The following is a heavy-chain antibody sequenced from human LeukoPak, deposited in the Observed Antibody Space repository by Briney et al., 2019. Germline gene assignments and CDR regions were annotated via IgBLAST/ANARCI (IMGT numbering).Heavy chain of an antibody. CDR3: ARDRREYGSGSYLDY. CDR2: IYHSGGT. Sequence: PSETLSLTCTVSGGSISNYYYSWIRQPPGKGLEWIGYIYHSGGTNYNPSLKSRVTISVDTSKNQFSLKLSSVTAADTAVYYCARDRREYGSGSYLDYWGQGTLVTVSS. J-gene: IGHJ4*02. CDR1: GGSISNYY. D-gene: IGHD3-10*01. V-gene: IGHV4-59*01.